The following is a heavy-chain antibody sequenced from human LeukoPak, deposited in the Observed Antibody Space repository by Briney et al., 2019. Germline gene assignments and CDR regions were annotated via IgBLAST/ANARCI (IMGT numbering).Heavy chain of an antibody. CDR3: ARDGGSGWYNY. CDR1: GGSINNYY. V-gene: IGHV4-4*07. D-gene: IGHD6-19*01. J-gene: IGHJ4*02. CDR2: IHTSGST. Sequence: PSETLSLTCTVSGGSINNYYWSWIRQPAGRGLEWIGRIHTSGSTNYNPSLKSRLTLSVDTSKNQISLRLTSVTAADTAVYYCARDGGSGWYNYWGQGTLVTVSA.